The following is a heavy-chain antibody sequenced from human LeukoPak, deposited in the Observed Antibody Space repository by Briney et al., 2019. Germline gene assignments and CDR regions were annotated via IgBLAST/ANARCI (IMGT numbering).Heavy chain of an antibody. CDR1: GFTFSTYW. V-gene: IGHV3-74*01. D-gene: IGHD2/OR15-2a*01. CDR3: VSFYETY. J-gene: IGHJ4*02. CDR2: INSDGSWT. Sequence: GGSLRLSCAASGFTFSTYWMSWVRQAPGKGLVWVSHINSDGSWTSYADSVKGRFTISKDNAKNTVYLQMNSLRAEDTAVYYCVSFYETYWGRGTLVTVSS.